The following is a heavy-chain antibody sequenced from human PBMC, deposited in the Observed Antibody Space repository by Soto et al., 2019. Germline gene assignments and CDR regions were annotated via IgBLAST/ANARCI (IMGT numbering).Heavy chain of an antibody. Sequence: GGSLRLSCAASGFTFSSYSMNWVRQAPGKGLEWISYISYDGSNKYYADSVKGRFTISRDNSKNTLYLQMNSLRAEDTAVYYCAKDLGDVLRFLEWYKYYYYGMDVWGQGTTVTVSS. CDR1: GFTFSSYS. D-gene: IGHD3-3*01. CDR2: ISYDGSNK. V-gene: IGHV3-30*18. J-gene: IGHJ6*02. CDR3: AKDLGDVLRFLEWYKYYYYGMDV.